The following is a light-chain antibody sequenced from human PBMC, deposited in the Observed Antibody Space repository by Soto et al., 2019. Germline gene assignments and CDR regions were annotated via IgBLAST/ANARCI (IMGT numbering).Light chain of an antibody. CDR3: QQLNISPWT. CDR1: QDISSY. J-gene: IGKJ1*01. V-gene: IGKV1-9*01. CDR2: AAS. Sequence: DIQLTQSPSFLSASVGDRVTITCRASQDISSYLTWYQQKPGKAPKLIIYAASTLHSGVPSRFSGSGSGTEFTLTISSLQPEDFATYYCQQLNISPWTFGQGTKVEIK.